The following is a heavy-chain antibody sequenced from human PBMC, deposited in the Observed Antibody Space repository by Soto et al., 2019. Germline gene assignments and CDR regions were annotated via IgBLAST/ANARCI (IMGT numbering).Heavy chain of an antibody. CDR3: ARNTGYSSEGFDS. J-gene: IGHJ4*02. V-gene: IGHV1-2*04. CDR2: INPNSGGT. Sequence: GASVKVSCKASGYTFTGYYMHWVRQAPGQGLEWMGWINPNSGGTNYAQKFQGWVTMTRDTSISTAYMELSRLRSDDTAVYYCARNTGYSSEGFDSWGQGTLVTVS. CDR1: GYTFTGYY. D-gene: IGHD6-25*01.